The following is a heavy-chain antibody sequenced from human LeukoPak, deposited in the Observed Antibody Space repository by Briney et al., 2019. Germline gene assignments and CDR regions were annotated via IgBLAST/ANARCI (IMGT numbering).Heavy chain of an antibody. CDR2: ISGSGGST. Sequence: PGGSLRLSCAASGSTFSSYAMSWVRQAPGKGLEWVSAISGSGGSTYYADSVKGRFTISRDNSKNTLYLQMNSLRAEDTAVYYCAKLGSLRFLEWFPLGAFDIWGQGTMVTVSS. CDR3: AKLGSLRFLEWFPLGAFDI. V-gene: IGHV3-23*01. CDR1: GSTFSSYA. J-gene: IGHJ3*02. D-gene: IGHD3-3*01.